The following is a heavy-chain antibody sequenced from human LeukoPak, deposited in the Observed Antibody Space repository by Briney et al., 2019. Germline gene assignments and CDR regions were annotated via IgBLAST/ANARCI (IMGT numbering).Heavy chain of an antibody. CDR2: IIPILGIA. Sequence: ASVKVSCKASGGTFSSYAISWVRQAPGQGLEWMGRIIPILGIANYAQKFQGRVTITADKSTSTAYMELSSLRSEDTAVYYCARFKDPQYYYDSSGYVDHDYWGQGTLVTVSS. V-gene: IGHV1-69*04. CDR1: GGTFSSYA. J-gene: IGHJ4*02. D-gene: IGHD3-22*01. CDR3: ARFKDPQYYYDSSGYVDHDY.